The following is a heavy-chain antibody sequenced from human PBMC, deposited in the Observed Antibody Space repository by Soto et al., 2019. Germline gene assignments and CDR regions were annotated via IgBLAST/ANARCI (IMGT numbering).Heavy chain of an antibody. J-gene: IGHJ3*02. CDR2: INHRGST. V-gene: IGHV4-34*01. Sequence: SETMSLTCAVDVGSFSGYYWSWIRQPPGKGLEWIGEINHRGSTKYNPALKSRVTMSVDTSKNQFSLKLSSVTAADTAVYYCARVDDIWGQGTMVTVSS. CDR3: ARVDDI. CDR1: VGSFSGYY.